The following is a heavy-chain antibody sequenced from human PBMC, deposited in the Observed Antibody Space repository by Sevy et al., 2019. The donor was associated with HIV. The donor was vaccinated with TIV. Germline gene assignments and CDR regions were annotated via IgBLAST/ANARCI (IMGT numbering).Heavy chain of an antibody. V-gene: IGHV3-20*04. D-gene: IGHD5-12*01. CDR3: ARDFGSYGGYDY. CDR1: GFTFDDYG. Sequence: GGSLRLSCAASGFTFDDYGMTWVRQAPGKGLEWVAGINWNGGSTGYADSVKGRFTISRDNAKNSLYLQMNSLRAEDTALYYCARDFGSYGGYDYWGQGTLVTVSS. CDR2: INWNGGST. J-gene: IGHJ4*02.